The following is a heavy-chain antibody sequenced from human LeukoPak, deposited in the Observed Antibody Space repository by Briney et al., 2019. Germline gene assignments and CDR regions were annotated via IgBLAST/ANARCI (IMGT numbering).Heavy chain of an antibody. J-gene: IGHJ4*02. Sequence: SETLSLTCAVYGGSFSGFYWTWIRQPPGKGLEWIGEINHSGSTNYNPSLKSRVTMSVDTSKNQFSLRLRSVTAADAAVYYCARLREIPVFGVVTKSTSYFDYWGQGTLVTVSS. CDR3: ARLREIPVFGVVTKSTSYFDY. D-gene: IGHD3-3*01. V-gene: IGHV4-34*01. CDR1: GGSFSGFY. CDR2: INHSGST.